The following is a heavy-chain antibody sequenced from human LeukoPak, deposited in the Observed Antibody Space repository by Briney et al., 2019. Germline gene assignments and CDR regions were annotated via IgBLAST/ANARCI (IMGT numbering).Heavy chain of an antibody. CDR2: IRNKANNYAT. CDR3: TRHAAGGDTGGYPSDY. J-gene: IGHJ4*02. V-gene: IGHV3-73*01. Sequence: PGGSLRLSCATSGFTFSGSAMHWVRQASGEGLEWIGRIRNKANNYATVYPASVNGRFIISRDDSKSTAYLQMNNLKTEDTAMYYCTRHAAGGDTGGYPSDYWGRGTLVTVSS. CDR1: GFTFSGSA. D-gene: IGHD2-8*02.